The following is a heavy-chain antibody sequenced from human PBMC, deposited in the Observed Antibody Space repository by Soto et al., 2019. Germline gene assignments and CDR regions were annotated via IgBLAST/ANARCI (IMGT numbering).Heavy chain of an antibody. Sequence: SETLSLTCTVSGGSISSSSYYWGWIRQPPGKGLEWIGSIYYSGSTYYNPSLKSRVTISVDTSKNQFSLKLSSVTAADTAVYYCARRFLDLYGMDVWGQGTTVTVSS. CDR2: IYYSGST. CDR3: ARRFLDLYGMDV. D-gene: IGHD3-3*01. V-gene: IGHV4-39*01. CDR1: GGSISSSSYY. J-gene: IGHJ6*02.